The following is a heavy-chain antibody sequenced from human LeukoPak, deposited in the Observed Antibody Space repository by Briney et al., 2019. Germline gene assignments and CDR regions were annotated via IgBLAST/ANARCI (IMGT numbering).Heavy chain of an antibody. CDR2: IYYSGST. CDR3: ARIRGFGADYYYYYMDV. J-gene: IGHJ6*03. Sequence: SETLSLTCTVSGGSISSYYWSWIRQPPGKGLEWIGYIYYSGSTNYNPSLKSRVTISVDTSKNQFSLKLSSVAAADTAVYYCARIRGFGADYYYYYMDVWGKGTTVTVSS. CDR1: GGSISSYY. V-gene: IGHV4-59*12. D-gene: IGHD3-10*01.